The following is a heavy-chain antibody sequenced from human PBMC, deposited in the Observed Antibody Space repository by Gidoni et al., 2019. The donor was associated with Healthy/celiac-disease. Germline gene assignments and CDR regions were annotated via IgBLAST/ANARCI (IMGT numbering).Heavy chain of an antibody. J-gene: IGHJ3*02. Sequence: QVQLQESGPGLVKPSETLSLTCTVSGGSISSYYWSWIRQPPGKGLEWIGYIYYSGSTNYNPSLKSRVTISVDTSKNQFSLKLSSVTAADTAVYYCARTGVGADGRDAFDIWGQGTMVTVSS. D-gene: IGHD1-26*01. CDR3: ARTGVGADGRDAFDI. CDR1: GGSISSYY. CDR2: IYYSGST. V-gene: IGHV4-59*01.